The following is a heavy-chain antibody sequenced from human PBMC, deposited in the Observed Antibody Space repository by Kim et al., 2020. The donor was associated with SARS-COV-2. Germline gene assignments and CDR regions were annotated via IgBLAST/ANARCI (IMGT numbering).Heavy chain of an antibody. CDR2: IGTAGDT. D-gene: IGHD6-13*01. J-gene: IGHJ3*02. CDR1: GFTFSSYD. Sequence: GGSLRLSCAASGFTFSSYDMHWVRQATGKGLEWVSAIGTAGDTYYPGSVKGRFTISRENAKNSLYLQMNSLRAGDTAVYYCARGWRGEGSSSWYFAFDIWGQGTMVTVSS. CDR3: ARGWRGEGSSSWYFAFDI. V-gene: IGHV3-13*01.